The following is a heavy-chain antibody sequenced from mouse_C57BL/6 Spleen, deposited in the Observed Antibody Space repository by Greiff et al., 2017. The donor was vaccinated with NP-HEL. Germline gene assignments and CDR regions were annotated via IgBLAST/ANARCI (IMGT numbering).Heavy chain of an antibody. J-gene: IGHJ4*01. CDR1: GYAFSSYW. CDR2: IYPGDGDT. V-gene: IGHV1-80*01. D-gene: IGHD2-12*01. CDR3: ARSIRRGDYAMDY. Sequence: VQLQQSGAELVKPGASVKISCKASGYAFSSYWMNWVKQRPGKGLEWIGQIYPGDGDTNYNGKFKGKATLTADKSSSTAYMQLSSLTSEDSAVYFCARSIRRGDYAMDYWGQGTSVTVSS.